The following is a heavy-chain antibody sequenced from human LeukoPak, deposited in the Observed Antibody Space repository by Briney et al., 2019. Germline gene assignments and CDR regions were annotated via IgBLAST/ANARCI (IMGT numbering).Heavy chain of an antibody. CDR2: ISGSTITI. V-gene: IGHV3-48*04. CDR3: ARDDRSTWYSDF. CDR1: GFTFSIYS. Sequence: GGTLRLSCAASGFTFSIYSMSWVRQAPGKGLEWVSYISGSTITIHYADSVKGRFTISRDNAKNSLYLQMNSLRAEDTAVYYCARDDRSTWYSDFWGQGTLVTVSS. J-gene: IGHJ4*02. D-gene: IGHD1-26*01.